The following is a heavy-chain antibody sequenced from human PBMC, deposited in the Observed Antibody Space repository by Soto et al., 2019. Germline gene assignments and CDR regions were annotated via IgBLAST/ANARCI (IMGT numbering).Heavy chain of an antibody. V-gene: IGHV3-9*01. CDR3: AKDYCSGGSCYFHDAFDI. Sequence: GGSLRLSCAASGFTFDDYAMHWVRQAPGKSLEWVSGISWNSGSIGYADSVKGRFTISRDNAKNSLYLQMNSLRAEDTALYYCAKDYCSGGSCYFHDAFDIWGQGTMVTVSS. D-gene: IGHD2-15*01. CDR2: ISWNSGSI. J-gene: IGHJ3*02. CDR1: GFTFDDYA.